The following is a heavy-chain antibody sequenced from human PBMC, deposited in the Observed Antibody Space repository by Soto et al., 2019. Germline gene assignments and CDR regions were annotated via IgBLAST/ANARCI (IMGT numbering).Heavy chain of an antibody. Sequence: PGGSLRLSCVASGFSFSTPGMHWVRQAPGKGLEWVAVVSYDRSSKFYADSAKGRFTISRDNSKNTLYVQMNSLRAEDTALYYCARGPSSLTRFDYWGQGTLVTVSS. CDR1: GFSFSTPG. CDR2: VSYDRSSK. CDR3: ARGPSSLTRFDY. V-gene: IGHV3-30*03. J-gene: IGHJ4*02. D-gene: IGHD2-2*01.